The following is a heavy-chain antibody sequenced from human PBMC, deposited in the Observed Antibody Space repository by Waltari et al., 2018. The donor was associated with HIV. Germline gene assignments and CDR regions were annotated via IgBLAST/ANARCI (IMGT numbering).Heavy chain of an antibody. V-gene: IGHV3-23*01. D-gene: IGHD6-13*01. J-gene: IGHJ6*02. CDR3: VKEHQYSHTWYSYYGMDV. CDR1: GFTFSNYG. CDR2: ISGSGGNT. Sequence: EVQLLESGGGLVQTGGSLRLSCAASGFTFSNYGMNWVRRAPGKGLEGVSAISGSGGNTDYADSLKGRFTISRDNSKNTLYLQMNSLRAEDTAVYFCVKEHQYSHTWYSYYGMDVWGQGTTVTVSS.